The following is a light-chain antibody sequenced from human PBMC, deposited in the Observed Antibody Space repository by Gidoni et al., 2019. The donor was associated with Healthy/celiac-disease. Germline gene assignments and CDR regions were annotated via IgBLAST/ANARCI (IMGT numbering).Light chain of an antibody. V-gene: IGKV1-5*03. CDR1: QSISSW. J-gene: IGKJ2*01. CDR3: QQYNSYSHT. CDR2: KAS. Sequence: DIQMTQSPSTLSASVGDRVTITCRASQSISSWLAWYQQKPGKAPKLLIYKASSLESGVPSRFSGSGSGPEFTLTISSLQPDDFATYYCQQYNSYSHTFXXXTKLEIK.